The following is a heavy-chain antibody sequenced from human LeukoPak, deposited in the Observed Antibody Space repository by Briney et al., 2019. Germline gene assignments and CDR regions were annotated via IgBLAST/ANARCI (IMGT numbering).Heavy chain of an antibody. V-gene: IGHV3-21*01. Sequence: GGSLRLSCAASGFTFSSYSMNWVRQAPGKGLEWVSSISSSSSYIYYADSVKGRFTISRDNAKNSLYLQMSSLRAEDTAVYYCARDLEGKGGSFDYWGQGTLVTVSS. J-gene: IGHJ4*02. CDR1: GFTFSSYS. CDR3: ARDLEGKGGSFDY. CDR2: ISSSSSYI. D-gene: IGHD3-3*01.